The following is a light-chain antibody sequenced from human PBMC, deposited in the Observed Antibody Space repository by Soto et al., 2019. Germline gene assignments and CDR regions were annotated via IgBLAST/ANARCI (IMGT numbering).Light chain of an antibody. CDR1: QSIGTY. CDR3: QQGNSTPYT. CDR2: SAS. Sequence: NHISDAAPSLSSSVGDRVTITCRPSQSIGTYLIWYQQKPGRAPKLLIHSASALPSGVPSRFSGSGSGTEFTLTMSGLQPEDFATYYCQQGNSTPYTFGQGTKVDIK. J-gene: IGKJ2*01. V-gene: IGKV1-39*01.